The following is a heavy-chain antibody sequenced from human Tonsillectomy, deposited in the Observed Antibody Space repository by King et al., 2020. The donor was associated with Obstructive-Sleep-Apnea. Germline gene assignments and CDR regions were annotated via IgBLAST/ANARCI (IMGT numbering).Heavy chain of an antibody. CDR3: ARQANSYLTLGWFDP. Sequence: QLQESGPGLVKPSETLSLTCAVSGGSISGYYWSWIRQPPGKGIEWIAYIYSSGTTNYNPSLKSRVTISVDTTKNQIPLKVNSVTAADTAVYYCARQANSYLTLGWFDPWGQGTLVTVSS. CDR1: GGSISGYY. V-gene: IGHV4-59*01. J-gene: IGHJ5*02. D-gene: IGHD5-18*01. CDR2: IYSSGTT.